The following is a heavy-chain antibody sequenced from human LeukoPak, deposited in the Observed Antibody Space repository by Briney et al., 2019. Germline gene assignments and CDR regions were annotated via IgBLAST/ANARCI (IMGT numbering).Heavy chain of an antibody. CDR2: IYHSGRT. J-gene: IGHJ6*03. V-gene: IGHV4-38-2*02. CDR3: AREGYDILTGYYTPRGYYYYYMDV. Sequence: PSETLSLTCAVSVYSISSGYYWGWIRQPPGKGLEWIGSIYHSGRTYYNPSLKSRVTISVDTSKNQFSLKLSSVTAADTAVYYCAREGYDILTGYYTPRGYYYYYMDVWGKGTTVTVSS. D-gene: IGHD3-9*01. CDR1: VYSISSGYY.